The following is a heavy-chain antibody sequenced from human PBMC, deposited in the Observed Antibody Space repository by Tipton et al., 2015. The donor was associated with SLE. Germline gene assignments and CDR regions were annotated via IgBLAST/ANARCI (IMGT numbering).Heavy chain of an antibody. CDR3: ARYELWFGNYY. V-gene: IGHV3-11*04. CDR1: RFTFSDYY. J-gene: IGHJ4*02. CDR2: ISSSGNTI. D-gene: IGHD3-10*01. Sequence: SLRLSCAASRFTFSDYYMSWIRQAPGRGLEWLSYISSSGNTIYYADSVKGRFTVSRDNAKNSLSLQMNSLRAEDTAVYYCARYELWFGNYYWGQGTLVTVSS.